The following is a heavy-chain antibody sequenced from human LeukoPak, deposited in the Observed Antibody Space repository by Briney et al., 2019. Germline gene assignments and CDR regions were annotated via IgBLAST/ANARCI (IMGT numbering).Heavy chain of an antibody. CDR2: LYYSGRT. CDR3: AILSGGPPMATPDF. CDR1: GVSINNYY. V-gene: IGHV4-59*08. Sequence: PSETLSLTCTVSGVSINNYYWSWIRQPPGKGLEWIGYLYYSGRTNYNPSLKSRVTISVDTSKNQFSLKLNSVTAADTAVYYCAILSGGPPMATPDFWGQGTLVTVSS. J-gene: IGHJ4*02. D-gene: IGHD2-15*01.